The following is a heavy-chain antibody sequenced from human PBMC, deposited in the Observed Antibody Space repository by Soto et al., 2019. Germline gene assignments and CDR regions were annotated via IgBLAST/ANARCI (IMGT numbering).Heavy chain of an antibody. D-gene: IGHD2-15*01. CDR2: IGTAGDT. Sequence: VQLVESGGGLVQPGGSLRLSCAASGFTFSSYDMHWVRQATGKGLEWVSAIGTAGDTYYPGSVKGRFTISRENAKNSLYLQMNSLRAGDTAVYYCARDCSGGSCYSTYGMDVWGQGTTVTVSS. V-gene: IGHV3-13*01. CDR3: ARDCSGGSCYSTYGMDV. J-gene: IGHJ6*02. CDR1: GFTFSSYD.